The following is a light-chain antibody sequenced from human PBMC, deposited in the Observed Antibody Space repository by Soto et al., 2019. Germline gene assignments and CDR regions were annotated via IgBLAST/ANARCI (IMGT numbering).Light chain of an antibody. CDR2: AAS. CDR3: QQLNRYPFT. V-gene: IGKV1-9*01. J-gene: IGKJ4*01. Sequence: DIQLTQSPVFLSASVGDRVTLTCRASQDITSYLAWYQQKPGKAPKLLIYAASTLQSGVPSRFSGSGSGTEFTLTISSLQPEDFATYYCQQLNRYPFTFGGGTKV. CDR1: QDITSY.